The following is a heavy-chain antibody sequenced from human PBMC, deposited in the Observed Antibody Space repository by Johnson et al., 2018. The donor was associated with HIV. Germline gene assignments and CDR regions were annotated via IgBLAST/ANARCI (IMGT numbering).Heavy chain of an antibody. Sequence: VQLVESGGGLVKPGGSLRLSCAASRFTFSDYYMSWIRQTPGKGLEWVSVINWNGCSTDYADSVQGRFTISRDNAKNSLYLQMNSLRAEDTALYYCARLIGYDSSGKAFDIWGQGTMVTVSS. CDR1: RFTFSDYY. D-gene: IGHD3-22*01. V-gene: IGHV3-20*04. CDR3: ARLIGYDSSGKAFDI. CDR2: INWNGCST. J-gene: IGHJ3*02.